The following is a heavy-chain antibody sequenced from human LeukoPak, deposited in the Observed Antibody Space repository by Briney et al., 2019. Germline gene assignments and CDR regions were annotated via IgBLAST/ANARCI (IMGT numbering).Heavy chain of an antibody. D-gene: IGHD1-26*01. V-gene: IGHV1-46*01. Sequence: ASVKVSCKASGYTFTSYYMHWVRQAPGQGLEWMGIINPSGGSTSYAQKFQGRVTMTRDMSTSTVYMELSSLRSEDTAVYYCARVSGGASYYYYYYMDVWGKGTTVTVSS. CDR3: ARVSGGASYYYYYYMDV. CDR2: INPSGGST. J-gene: IGHJ6*03. CDR1: GYTFTSYY.